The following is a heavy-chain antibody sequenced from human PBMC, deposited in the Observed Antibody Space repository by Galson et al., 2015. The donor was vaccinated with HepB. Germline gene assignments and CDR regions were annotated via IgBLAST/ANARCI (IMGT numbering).Heavy chain of an antibody. D-gene: IGHD6-13*01. V-gene: IGHV3-23*01. CDR2: ISGSGGNL. CDR3: ATTRSRWSYFDY. CDR1: GFTFSSFA. Sequence: SLRPSCAPSGFTFSSFAWVRPAPGQGLEWVSTISGSGGNLYYADSVKGRFTISRDNSKNTMYLQMNSLRAEDTAVYYSATTRSRWSYFDYWGQGTLVTVSS. J-gene: IGHJ4*02.